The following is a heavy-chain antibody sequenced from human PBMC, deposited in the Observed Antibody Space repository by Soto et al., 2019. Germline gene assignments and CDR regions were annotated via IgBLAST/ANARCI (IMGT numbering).Heavy chain of an antibody. CDR1: GFTFSSYS. CDR3: AKKVNSGPGSQYFDY. J-gene: IGHJ4*02. D-gene: IGHD3-10*01. Sequence: GESLKISCAASGFTFSSYSMSWVRQAPGKGLEWVSGFRTGADDGTTYYADSVKGRFTISRDISKNTLFLQMNSLRAEDAAIYYCAKKVNSGPGSQYFDYWGQGTLVTVSS. V-gene: IGHV3-23*01. CDR2: FRTGADDGTT.